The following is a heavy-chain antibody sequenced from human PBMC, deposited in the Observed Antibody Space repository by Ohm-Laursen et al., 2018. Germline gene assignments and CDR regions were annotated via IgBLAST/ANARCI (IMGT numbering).Heavy chain of an antibody. CDR2: IHSGGNT. CDR3: AVENLDY. CDR1: GFTVNNNY. V-gene: IGHV3-53*01. J-gene: IGHJ4*02. D-gene: IGHD1-14*01. Sequence: SLRLSCAASGFTVNNNYMSWVRQAPGKGLEWVSVIHSGGNTYYVDSVKGRFTISRDNSKNTLYLQMNSLRAEDTAVYYYAVENLDYWGQGTLVTVSS.